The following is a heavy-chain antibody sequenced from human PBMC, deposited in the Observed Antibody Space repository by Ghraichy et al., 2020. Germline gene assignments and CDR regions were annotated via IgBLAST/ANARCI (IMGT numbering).Heavy chain of an antibody. CDR1: GDSIGTYY. D-gene: IGHD3-16*01. V-gene: IGHV4-4*07. Sequence: SETLSLTCTVSGDSIGTYYWSWVRQPAGKGLEWIGRVSGSGNVDYNPSLESRVTMSVDTSKNQFSLNLTSVTAADTAVYYCVGGGNWFDPWGQGTLVTVSS. CDR2: VSGSGNV. CDR3: VGGGNWFDP. J-gene: IGHJ5*02.